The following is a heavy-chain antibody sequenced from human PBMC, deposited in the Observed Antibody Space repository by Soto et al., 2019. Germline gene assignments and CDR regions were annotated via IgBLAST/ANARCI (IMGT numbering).Heavy chain of an antibody. J-gene: IGHJ4*02. CDR1: GFTFSSYA. CDR2: ISGSGGST. V-gene: IGHV3-23*01. Sequence: GGSLRLSCAASGFTFSSYAMSWVRQAPGKGLEWVSAISGSGGSTYYADSVKGRFTISRDNSKNTLYLQMNSLRAEDTAVYYCCWGVQAAPNFFFDYWGQGTLVTVSS. D-gene: IGHD6-6*01. CDR3: CWGVQAAPNFFFDY.